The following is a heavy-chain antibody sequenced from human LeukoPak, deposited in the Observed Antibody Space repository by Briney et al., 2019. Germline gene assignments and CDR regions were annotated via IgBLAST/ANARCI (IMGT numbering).Heavy chain of an antibody. CDR1: DGSFGPYY. V-gene: IGHV4-34*01. J-gene: IGHJ4*02. Sequence: SETLSLTCAVSDGSFGPYYWSWIRQPPGKGLEYIGESNHSGSTNYNPSLKGRVTISVDKSKNQFSLRLSSLTAADTAVYYCARCVRTSSKTNFDSWGQGTLVTVSS. CDR3: ARCVRTSSKTNFDS. D-gene: IGHD1-14*01. CDR2: SNHSGST.